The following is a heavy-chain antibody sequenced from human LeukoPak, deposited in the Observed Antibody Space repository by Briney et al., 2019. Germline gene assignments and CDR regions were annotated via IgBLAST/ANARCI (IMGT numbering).Heavy chain of an antibody. J-gene: IGHJ4*02. CDR3: ARSSSWKPFDY. CDR2: INPSGGST. D-gene: IGHD6-13*01. Sequence: ASVKVSCKASGYTFTSYYMHWVRQAPGQGLEWMGIINPSGGSTSYAQKFQGRVTMTRDTSTSTVYMELSSLRSEDTAAYYCARSSSWKPFDYWGQGTLVTVSS. CDR1: GYTFTSYY. V-gene: IGHV1-46*01.